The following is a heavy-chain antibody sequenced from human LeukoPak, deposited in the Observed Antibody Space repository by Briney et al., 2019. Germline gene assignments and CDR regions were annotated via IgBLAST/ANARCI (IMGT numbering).Heavy chain of an antibody. CDR1: GFTLGSNW. D-gene: IGHD3-22*01. CDR2: INQYGSEK. V-gene: IGHV3-7*01. CDR3: AREDYYDGSIDH. J-gene: IGHJ4*01. Sequence: GGSLRLSCAASGFTLGSNWMSWVRQAPGKGLEWVANINQYGSEKYYVDSVKGRFTISRDNAKNSLFLQMNNLRAEDTAVYYCAREDYYDGSIDHWGLGTLVTVSS.